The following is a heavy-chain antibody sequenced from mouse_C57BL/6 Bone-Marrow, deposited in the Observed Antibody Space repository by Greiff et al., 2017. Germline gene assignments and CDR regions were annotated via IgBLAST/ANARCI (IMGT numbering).Heavy chain of an antibody. Sequence: VKLQESGAELARPGASVKLSCKASGYTFTSYGISWVKQRTGQGLEWIGEIYPRSGNTYYNEKFKGKATLTADKSSSPAYMELRSLTSEDSAVEFCARATMVTQFAYWGQGTLVTVSA. V-gene: IGHV1-81*01. CDR2: IYPRSGNT. CDR1: GYTFTSYG. CDR3: ARATMVTQFAY. D-gene: IGHD2-2*01. J-gene: IGHJ3*01.